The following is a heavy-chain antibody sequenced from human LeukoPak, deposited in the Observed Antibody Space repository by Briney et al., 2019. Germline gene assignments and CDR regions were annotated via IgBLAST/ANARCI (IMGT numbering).Heavy chain of an antibody. CDR2: IKQDGSEK. J-gene: IGHJ4*02. V-gene: IGHV3-7*01. Sequence: GGSLRLSCAASGFTFSSYWMSWVRQAPGKGLEWVANIKQDGSEKYYVDSVKGRFTISRDNAKNSLYLQMNSLRAEDTAVYYCARVVPSGELLFDYWGQGTLVTVSS. CDR3: ARVVPSGELLFDY. D-gene: IGHD1-26*01. CDR1: GFTFSSYW.